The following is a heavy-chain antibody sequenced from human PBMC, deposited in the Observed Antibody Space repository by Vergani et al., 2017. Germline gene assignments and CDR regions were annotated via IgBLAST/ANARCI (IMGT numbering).Heavy chain of an antibody. Sequence: QVQLQESGPGLLKPSQTLSLTCSVAGDSISSGNYYWNWIRQPAGKGLNWMLRIYSSASTSYNPSIKSRITMSLDTAKNKFSLSLSSVTAADTAVYYCARGTFLHAFDNWGQGTVVTVSS. V-gene: IGHV4-61*02. CDR3: ARGTFLHAFDN. J-gene: IGHJ3*02. CDR2: IYSSAST. CDR1: GDSISSGNYY. D-gene: IGHD1-26*01.